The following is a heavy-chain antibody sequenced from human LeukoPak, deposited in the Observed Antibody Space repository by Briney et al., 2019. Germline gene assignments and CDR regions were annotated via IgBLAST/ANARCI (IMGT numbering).Heavy chain of an antibody. CDR2: TRNKANSYTT. D-gene: IGHD3-22*01. V-gene: IGHV3-72*01. CDR3: ARGSGSDYYDSSGYQHAFDI. J-gene: IGHJ3*02. Sequence: GGSLRLSCAASGFTFSDHYMDWVRQAPGKGLEWVGRTRNKANSYTTEYAASVKGRFNISRDDSKNSLYLQMNSLKTEDTAVYYCARGSGSDYYDSSGYQHAFDIWGQGTMVTVSS. CDR1: GFTFSDHY.